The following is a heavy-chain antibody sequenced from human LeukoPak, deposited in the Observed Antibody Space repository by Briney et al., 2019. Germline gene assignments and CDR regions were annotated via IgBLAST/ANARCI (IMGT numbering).Heavy chain of an antibody. CDR3: ARVGSLTTFD. J-gene: IGHJ4*02. V-gene: IGHV4-59*01. CDR1: GGSISTYY. D-gene: IGHD4-17*01. Sequence: PSETLSLTCTVSGGSISTYYWTWIRQPPGKGLEWIGYIQYRGNADYNPSLKSRVTITVDTSNNQCSLRLSSVTAADTAKYYCARVGSLTTFDWGQGTLVTVSS. CDR2: IQYRGNA.